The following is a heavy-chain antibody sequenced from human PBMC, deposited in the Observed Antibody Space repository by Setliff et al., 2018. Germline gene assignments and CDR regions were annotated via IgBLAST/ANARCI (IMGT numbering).Heavy chain of an antibody. D-gene: IGHD2-2*01. J-gene: IGHJ3*02. CDR1: GYTFTSYG. CDR2: ISAYNGNT. Sequence: ASVKVSCKASGYTFTSYGISWVRQAPGQGLEWMGWISAYNGNTNYAQKLQGRVTMTTDTSTSTAYMELRSLRSDDTAVYYCVRRAPAAMADAFDIWGQGTMVTVSS. V-gene: IGHV1-18*01. CDR3: VRRAPAAMADAFDI.